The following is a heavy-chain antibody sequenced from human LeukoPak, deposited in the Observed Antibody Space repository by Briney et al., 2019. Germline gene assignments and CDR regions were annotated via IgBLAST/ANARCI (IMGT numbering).Heavy chain of an antibody. Sequence: PGGSLRLSCAASGFTVSSNYMSWVRQAPGKGLEWVSAISGSGGSTYYADSVKGRFTISRDNSKNTLYLQMNSLRAEDTAVYYCAKDWDTYYYDSSGYGYFQHWGQGTLVTVSS. CDR1: GFTVSSNY. D-gene: IGHD3-22*01. V-gene: IGHV3-23*01. CDR3: AKDWDTYYYDSSGYGYFQH. CDR2: ISGSGGST. J-gene: IGHJ1*01.